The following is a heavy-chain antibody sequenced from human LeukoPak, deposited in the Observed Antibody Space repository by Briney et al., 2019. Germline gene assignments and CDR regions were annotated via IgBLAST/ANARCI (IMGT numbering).Heavy chain of an antibody. CDR2: IRHSGST. J-gene: IGHJ4*02. V-gene: IGHV4-4*02. Sequence: PSGTLSLTCAVSGDSISDSDWWTWVRQPPGKGLEWIAEIRHSGSTNYSPSLKSRATISIDKSKNQLSLKLSSVTAADTANYFCARAGIPWNPADCWGQGTLVIVSS. D-gene: IGHD1-14*01. CDR3: ARAGIPWNPADC. CDR1: GDSISDSDW.